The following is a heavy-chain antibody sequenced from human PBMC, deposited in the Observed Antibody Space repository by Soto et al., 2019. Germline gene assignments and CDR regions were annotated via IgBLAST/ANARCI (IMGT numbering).Heavy chain of an antibody. V-gene: IGHV4-30-2*01. J-gene: IGHJ4*02. CDR1: GGPISSGGYS. CDR3: ARVIGEYSSSYVDY. CDR2: IYHSGST. D-gene: IGHD6-6*01. Sequence: QLQLQESGSGLVKPSQTLSLTCAVSGGPISSGGYSWSWIRQPPGKGLEWIGYIYHSGSTYYNPSLKSRVTISVDRSKNQFSLKLSSVTAADTAVYYCARVIGEYSSSYVDYWGQGTLVTVSS.